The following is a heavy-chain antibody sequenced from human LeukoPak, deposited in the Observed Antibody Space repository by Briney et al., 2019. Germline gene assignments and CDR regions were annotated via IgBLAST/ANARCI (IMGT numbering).Heavy chain of an antibody. CDR2: MNPNSGNT. CDR1: GYTFTSYD. D-gene: IGHD6-19*01. V-gene: IGHV1-8*01. CDR3: ARAYSSGWYGRS. J-gene: IGHJ4*02. Sequence: ASVKVSCKASGYTFTSYDINWVRQATGQGLEWMGWMNPNSGNTGYAQKFQGRVTMTRNTSISAAYMELSSLRSEDTAVYYCARAYSSGWYGRSWGQGTLVTVSS.